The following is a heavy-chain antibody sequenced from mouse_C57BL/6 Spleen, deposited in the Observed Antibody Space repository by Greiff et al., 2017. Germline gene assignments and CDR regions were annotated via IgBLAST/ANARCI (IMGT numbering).Heavy chain of an antibody. Sequence: EVQVVESGGDLVKPGGSLKLSCAASGFTFSSYGMSWVRQTPDKRLEWVATISSGGSYTYYPDSVKGRFTISRDNAKNTLYLQMSSLKSEDTAMYYCARHRDGPFDYWGQGTTLTVSS. CDR2: ISSGGSYT. V-gene: IGHV5-6*01. J-gene: IGHJ2*01. CDR1: GFTFSSYG. CDR3: ARHRDGPFDY. D-gene: IGHD2-3*01.